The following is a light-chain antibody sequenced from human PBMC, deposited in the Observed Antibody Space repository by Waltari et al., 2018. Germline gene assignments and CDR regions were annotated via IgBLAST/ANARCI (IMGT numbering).Light chain of an antibody. Sequence: QTVVTQEPSLSVSPGGTVTLTCALSSGSISSTSYATWYQQTPGQAPRTLVYKATWRASGVPDRFSGSILGNKAALTITGARADDESDYYCSLYMGSGIWVFGGGTKLTVL. V-gene: IGLV8-61*01. CDR1: SGSISSTSY. CDR3: SLYMGSGIWV. CDR2: KAT. J-gene: IGLJ3*02.